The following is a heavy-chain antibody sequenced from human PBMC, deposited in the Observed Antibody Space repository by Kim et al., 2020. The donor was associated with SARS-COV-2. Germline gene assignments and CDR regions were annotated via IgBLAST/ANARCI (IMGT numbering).Heavy chain of an antibody. J-gene: IGHJ6*02. V-gene: IGHV4-34*01. CDR3: ARGRAGVVPSPVLGRGPYYHYYAMDV. CDR1: GGSFSDYT. Sequence: SETLSLTCAVYGGSFSDYTWTWIRQPPGKGLEWIGEINHSGSTNLSPSLKSRITLSVDTSKSQFSLRLKSMTATDAAVYYCARGRAGVVPSPVLGRGPYYHYYAMDVWGRGTPVAVSS. CDR2: INHSGST. D-gene: IGHD2-8*02.